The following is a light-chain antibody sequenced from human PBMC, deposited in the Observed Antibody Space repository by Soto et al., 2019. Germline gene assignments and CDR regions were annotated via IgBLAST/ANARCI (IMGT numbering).Light chain of an antibody. V-gene: IGLV2-14*01. J-gene: IGLJ1*01. Sequence: GVSNRFSGSKSGNTASLTISGLQAEDEADYYCSSYTSISTYVFGSGTKLTVL. CDR3: SSYTSISTYV.